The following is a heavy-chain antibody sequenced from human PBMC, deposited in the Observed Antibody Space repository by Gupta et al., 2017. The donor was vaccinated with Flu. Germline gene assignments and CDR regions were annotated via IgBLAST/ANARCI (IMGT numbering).Heavy chain of an antibody. CDR2: ISSSSSYI. V-gene: IGHV3-21*01. Sequence: EVQLVESGGGLVKPGGSLRLSCAASGFIFRNYGMNWVRQAPGKGLEWVSHISSSSSYIYYEDSVKGRFTISRDNAKNSLYLQMNSLRAEDTAVYYCARRWDVRDPSDYWGHGTLVTVSS. D-gene: IGHD1-26*01. CDR3: ARRWDVRDPSDY. CDR1: GFIFRNYG. J-gene: IGHJ4*01.